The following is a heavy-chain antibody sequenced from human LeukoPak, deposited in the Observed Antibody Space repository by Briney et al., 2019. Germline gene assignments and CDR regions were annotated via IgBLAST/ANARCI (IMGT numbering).Heavy chain of an antibody. CDR1: GDSVSRDGPA. Sequence: SQTLSLTCAISGDSVSRDGPAWNWIRQSPSRGLEWLGRTYRTSKWYTNYAESVRSRIVVNPDTSKKQFSLQLSSVTPEDTAGYYCARGMRDYYGMDVWGQGTTVTVSS. V-gene: IGHV6-1*01. CDR2: TYRTSKWYT. CDR3: ARGMRDYYGMDV. J-gene: IGHJ6*02.